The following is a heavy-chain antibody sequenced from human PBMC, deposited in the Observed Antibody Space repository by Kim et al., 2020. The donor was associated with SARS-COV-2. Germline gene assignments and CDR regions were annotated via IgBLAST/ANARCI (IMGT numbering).Heavy chain of an antibody. Sequence: SVKVSCKASGGTFSSYAISWVRQAPGQGLEWMGGIIPIFGTANYAQKFQGRVTITADESTSTAYMELSSLRSEDTAVYYCARDLVTMVRGGAPGWFDPWGQGPLVTVSS. CDR3: ARDLVTMVRGGAPGWFDP. J-gene: IGHJ5*02. V-gene: IGHV1-69*13. D-gene: IGHD3-10*01. CDR2: IIPIFGTA. CDR1: GGTFSSYA.